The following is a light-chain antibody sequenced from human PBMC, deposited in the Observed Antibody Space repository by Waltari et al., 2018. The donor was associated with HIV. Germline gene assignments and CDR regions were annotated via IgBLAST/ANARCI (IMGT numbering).Light chain of an antibody. CDR3: QQYNIWPWT. CDR2: GAS. Sequence: EVVMTQPPATLSVSPGERGTLSCRASQSVSSNLAWYQQKPGQPPRLPIYGASSRAAGVPARFSGSGSGTEFTLTISNLQSEDFAVYYCQQYNIWPWTFGQGTKVEVK. V-gene: IGKV3-15*01. J-gene: IGKJ1*01. CDR1: QSVSSN.